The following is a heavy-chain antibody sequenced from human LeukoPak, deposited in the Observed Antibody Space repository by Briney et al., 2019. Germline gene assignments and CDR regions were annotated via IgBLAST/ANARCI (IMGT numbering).Heavy chain of an antibody. CDR2: ISGSSGST. D-gene: IGHD2-15*01. CDR1: GFTFSSYA. CDR3: AKEEGAHHGGSDY. Sequence: GGSLRLSCAASGFTFSSYAMSWVRQAPGKGLEWVSAISGSSGSTYYADSVKGRFTISRDSSKNTLYLQMNSLRAEDTAVYYCAKEEGAHHGGSDYWGQGTLVTVSS. J-gene: IGHJ4*02. V-gene: IGHV3-23*01.